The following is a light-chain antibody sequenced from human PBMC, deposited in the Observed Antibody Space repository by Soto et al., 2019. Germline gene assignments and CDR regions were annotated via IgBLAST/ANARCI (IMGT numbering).Light chain of an antibody. J-gene: IGLJ2*01. V-gene: IGLV2-23*03. CDR2: EGS. CDR3: CSYAGSSTFGVV. Sequence: QSVLTQPASGSGCPGQSITISCTGTSSDVGSYNLVSWYQQHPGKAPKLMIYEGSKRPSGVSNRFSGSKSGNTASLTISGLQAEDEADYYCCSYAGSSTFGVVFGGGTKLTVL. CDR1: SSDVGSYNL.